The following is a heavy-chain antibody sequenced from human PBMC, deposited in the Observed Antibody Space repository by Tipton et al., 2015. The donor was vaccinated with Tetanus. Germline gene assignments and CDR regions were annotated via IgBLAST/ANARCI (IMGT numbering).Heavy chain of an antibody. D-gene: IGHD3-9*01. CDR3: ARDQEGPTFWLSGNWFNP. CDR2: IYQTGTT. V-gene: IGHV4-30-4*01. Sequence: LRLSCTVSGASFSSGDYYWSWIHKPPGKDLEWIGYIYQTGTTYYNPSLKGRVTISMDRSNTQFSLRLDSLTAADTAVYYCARDQEGPTFWLSGNWFNPWGQGTLVTVSS. J-gene: IGHJ5*02. CDR1: GASFSSGDYY.